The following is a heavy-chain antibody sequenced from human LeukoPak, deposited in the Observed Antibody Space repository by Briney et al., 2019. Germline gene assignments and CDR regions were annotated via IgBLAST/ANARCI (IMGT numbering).Heavy chain of an antibody. D-gene: IGHD3-10*01. CDR3: ARTNYYSGSYPSWFDP. V-gene: IGHV4-59*08. J-gene: IGHJ5*02. CDR2: IYYSGSA. Sequence: AETLSLTCPVSGGSMNKYYWSWIRQPPGKGRECIGYIYYSGSANYNPSLKSRVTISVDTYKNQFSLKLTSETDADTAVCYCARTNYYSGSYPSWFDPWGQGSLVTVSS. CDR1: GGSMNKYY.